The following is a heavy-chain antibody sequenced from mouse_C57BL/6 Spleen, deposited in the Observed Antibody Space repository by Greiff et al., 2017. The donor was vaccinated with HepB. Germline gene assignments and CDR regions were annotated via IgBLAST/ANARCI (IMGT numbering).Heavy chain of an antibody. CDR1: GYTFTDYY. CDR2: INPNNGGT. D-gene: IGHD1-1*01. V-gene: IGHV1-26*01. J-gene: IGHJ2*01. CDR3: ASLLLRGGYYFDY. Sequence: EVQLQQSGPELVKPGASVKISCKASGYTFTDYYMNWVKQSHGKSLEWIGDINPNNGGTSYNQKFKGKATLTVDKSSSTAYMELRSLTSEDSAVYYCASLLLRGGYYFDYWGQGTTLTVSS.